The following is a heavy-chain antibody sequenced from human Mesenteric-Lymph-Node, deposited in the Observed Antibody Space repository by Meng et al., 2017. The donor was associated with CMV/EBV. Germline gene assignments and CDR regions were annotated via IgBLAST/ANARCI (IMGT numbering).Heavy chain of an antibody. V-gene: IGHV4-34*01. CDR3: ARGSSYDILTGYFDY. CDR1: GWSCSGYY. D-gene: IGHD3-9*01. CDR2: INHSGST. Sequence: QVQQWVGGPLKPSATPSVTCAVDGWSCSGYYWNWIRQSPEKGLGWIWEINHSGSTTYNPSFTSRIIISVDTSTNQISLNMSSVTAADTAVYYCARGSSYDILTGYFDYWGQGALVTVSS. J-gene: IGHJ4*02.